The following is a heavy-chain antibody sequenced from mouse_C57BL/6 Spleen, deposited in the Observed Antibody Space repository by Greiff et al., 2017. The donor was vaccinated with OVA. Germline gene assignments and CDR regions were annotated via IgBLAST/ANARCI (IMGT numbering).Heavy chain of an antibody. CDR3: ARGYYGNFDV. CDR2: IYPRDGST. J-gene: IGHJ1*03. D-gene: IGHD1-1*01. CDR1: GYTFTSYD. Sequence: QVQLQQPGTELVKPGASVKLSCKASGYTFTSYDINWVKQRPGQGLEWIGWIYPRDGSTKYNEKFKGKATLTVDTSSSTAYMELHSLRSEDSAVDFWARGYYGNFDVWGTGTTVTVSS. V-gene: IGHV1-85*01.